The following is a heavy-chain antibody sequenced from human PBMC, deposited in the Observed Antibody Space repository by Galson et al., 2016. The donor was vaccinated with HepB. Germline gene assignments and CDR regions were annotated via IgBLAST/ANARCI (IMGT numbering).Heavy chain of an antibody. CDR3: ARDLIGNMDV. D-gene: IGHD3-16*02. CDR2: ISAGSGNT. J-gene: IGHJ6*02. V-gene: IGHV1-3*01. CDR1: GYTFTDYD. Sequence: SVKVSCKASGYTFTDYDMHWVRQSPGQRLEWLGYISAGSGNTKYSQKFEDRLTVSRDTSARTHYMELSSLSSNDTAGYYCARDLIGNMDVWGQGTTVTVSS.